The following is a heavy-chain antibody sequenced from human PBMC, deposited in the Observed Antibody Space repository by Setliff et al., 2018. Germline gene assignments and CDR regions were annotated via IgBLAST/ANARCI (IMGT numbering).Heavy chain of an antibody. J-gene: IGHJ4*02. CDR2: VNSDGSST. D-gene: IGHD5-12*01. CDR3: AKDSGYDSSTSFDY. Sequence: GGSLRLSCAASGFTFVNYWMHWVRQAPGKGLVWVSRVNSDGSSTIYADSVKGRFTISRDNSKNTLYLQLNSLRAEDTAVYYCAKDSGYDSSTSFDYWGQGTLVTVSS. CDR1: GFTFVNYW. V-gene: IGHV3-74*01.